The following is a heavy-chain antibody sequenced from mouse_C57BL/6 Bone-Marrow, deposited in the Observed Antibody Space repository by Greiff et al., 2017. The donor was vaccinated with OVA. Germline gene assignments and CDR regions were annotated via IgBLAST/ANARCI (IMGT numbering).Heavy chain of an antibody. D-gene: IGHD2-4*01. CDR2: IWSDGST. J-gene: IGHJ3*01. CDR3: AITYDYDRAWFAY. V-gene: IGHV2-6*03. CDR1: GFSLTSYG. Sequence: QVQLKESGPGLVAPSQSLSITCTVSGFSLTSYGVHWVRQPPGKGLEWLVVIWSDGSTTYNSALKSRLSISKDNSKSQVFLKMTSLQTDDTAMYYGAITYDYDRAWFAYWGQGTLVTVSA.